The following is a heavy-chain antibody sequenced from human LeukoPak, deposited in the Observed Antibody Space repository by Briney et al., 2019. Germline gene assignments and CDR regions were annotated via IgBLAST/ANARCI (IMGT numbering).Heavy chain of an antibody. CDR2: INSDGSST. Sequence: GGSLRLSCAASGFTFSSYWMHWVRQAPGKGLVWVSRINSDGSSTSYADSVKGRFTISRDNAKNTLYLQMNSLRAEDTAVYYCAKSFGYSRSWFDYWGQGTLVTVSS. CDR3: AKSFGYSRSWFDY. J-gene: IGHJ4*02. V-gene: IGHV3-74*01. CDR1: GFTFSSYW. D-gene: IGHD6-13*01.